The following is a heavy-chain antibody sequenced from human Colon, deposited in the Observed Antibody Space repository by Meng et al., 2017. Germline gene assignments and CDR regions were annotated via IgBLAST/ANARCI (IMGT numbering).Heavy chain of an antibody. V-gene: IGHV4-61*03. CDR1: GASVSSDSHY. D-gene: IGHD4-17*01. J-gene: IGHJ5*02. CDR3: ARVNGDFDEAWFDP. Sequence: QVQLQGSGPGLVRPSTTLSLTCTVSGASVSSDSHYWSWIRQSPGKGLEWIGYIYYTGNTNYNPSLASRVSMSLDTSKNHFSLHLTSVTAADTAIYYCARVNGDFDEAWFDPWGQGTLVTVSS. CDR2: IYYTGNT.